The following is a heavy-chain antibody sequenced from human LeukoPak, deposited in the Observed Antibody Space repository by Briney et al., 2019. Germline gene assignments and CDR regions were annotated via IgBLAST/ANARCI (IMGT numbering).Heavy chain of an antibody. V-gene: IGHV1-8*01. D-gene: IGHD3-16*02. CDR2: MNPNSGNT. Sequence: ASVKVSCKASGYTFTSYDINWVRQATGQGLEWMGWMNPNSGNTGYAQKFQGRVTMTRNTSISTAYMELSSLRSEDTAVYYCARGRPVYDYVWGSYRYYFDYWGQGTLVTVSS. J-gene: IGHJ4*02. CDR1: GYTFTSYD. CDR3: ARGRPVYDYVWGSYRYYFDY.